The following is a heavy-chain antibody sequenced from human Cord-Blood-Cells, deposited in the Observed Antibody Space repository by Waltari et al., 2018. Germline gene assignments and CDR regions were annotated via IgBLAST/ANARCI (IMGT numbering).Heavy chain of an antibody. Sequence: QVQLQESGPGLVKPSQTLSLTCTVSGGSISSGGYYWSWIRQHPGKGLEWIGYIYYSESTYYNPSLKSRVTISVDTSKNQFALKLSSVTAADTAVYYCARDKGAHYWYFDLWGRGTLVTVSS. CDR2: IYYSEST. CDR3: ARDKGAHYWYFDL. CDR1: GGSISSGGYY. J-gene: IGHJ2*01. V-gene: IGHV4-31*03.